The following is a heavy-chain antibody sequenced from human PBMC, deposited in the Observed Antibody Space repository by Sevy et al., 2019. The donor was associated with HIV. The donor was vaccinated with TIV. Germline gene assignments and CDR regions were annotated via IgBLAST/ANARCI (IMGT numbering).Heavy chain of an antibody. V-gene: IGHV5-51*01. CDR1: GYSFTSYW. Sequence: GESLKISCKGSGYSFTSYWIGWVRQMPGKGLEWMGIIYPGDSDTRYSPSFQGQVTISADKSISTAYLQWSSLKASDTAMYYCARHQDIVLMVYGKRGAFDIWGQGTMVTVSS. CDR2: IYPGDSDT. CDR3: ARHQDIVLMVYGKRGAFDI. J-gene: IGHJ3*02. D-gene: IGHD2-8*01.